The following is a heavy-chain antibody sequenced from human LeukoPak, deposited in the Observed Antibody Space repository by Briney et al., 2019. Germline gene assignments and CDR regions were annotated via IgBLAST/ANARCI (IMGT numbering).Heavy chain of an antibody. Sequence: PGGSLRLSCAASGFAFSAYAMNWVRQAPGKGLEWVSSIKSARTYIYYADSVKGRFTISRDNSKNTLYLQMNSLRAEDTAVYYCAKDLSLPMVRELSPIFDYWGQGTLVTVSS. CDR2: IKSARTYI. D-gene: IGHD3-10*01. CDR1: GFAFSAYA. CDR3: AKDLSLPMVRELSPIFDY. V-gene: IGHV3-21*01. J-gene: IGHJ4*02.